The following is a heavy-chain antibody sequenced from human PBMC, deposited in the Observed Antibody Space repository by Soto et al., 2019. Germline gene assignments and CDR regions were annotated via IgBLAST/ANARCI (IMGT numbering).Heavy chain of an antibody. CDR3: ASRGYSYGHYYFDY. CDR2: IYYSGGN. J-gene: IGHJ4*02. CDR1: GGSISSSSYY. V-gene: IGHV4-39*01. D-gene: IGHD5-18*01. Sequence: SETLSLTCTVSGGSISSSSYYWGWIRQPPGKGLEWIGSIYYSGGNYYNPSLKSRVTISVDTSKNQFSLKLSSVTAADTAVYYCASRGYSYGHYYFDYWGQGTLVTVSS.